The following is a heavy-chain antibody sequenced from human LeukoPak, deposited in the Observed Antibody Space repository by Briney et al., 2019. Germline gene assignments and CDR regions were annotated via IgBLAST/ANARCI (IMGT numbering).Heavy chain of an antibody. CDR2: ISAYNGNT. CDR1: GYTLTSFG. J-gene: IGHJ3*02. D-gene: IGHD2-15*01. Sequence: RRASVKVSCKASGYTLTSFGISWVRQAPGQGLEWMGWISAYNGNTNYAQKLQGRVTITTDTSTSTAYMELRSLRSDDTAVYYCAREGGGAFDIWGQGTMVTVSS. CDR3: AREGGGAFDI. V-gene: IGHV1-18*01.